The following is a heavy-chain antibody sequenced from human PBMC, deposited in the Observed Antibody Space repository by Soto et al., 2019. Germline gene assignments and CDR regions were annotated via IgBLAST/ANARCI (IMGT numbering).Heavy chain of an antibody. J-gene: IGHJ4*02. D-gene: IGHD2-2*01. CDR1: GFTFSIYW. Sequence: EVQLVESGGGLVQPGGSLRLSCAASGFTFSIYWMHWVRQAPGKGLEWVSRISGDGSSTSNADPVKGRFTISRDNSRNTLHLQMNSLRAEDTALYYCAKDGDSITRNKPLDYWGQGTLVTVSS. V-gene: IGHV3-74*01. CDR2: ISGDGSST. CDR3: AKDGDSITRNKPLDY.